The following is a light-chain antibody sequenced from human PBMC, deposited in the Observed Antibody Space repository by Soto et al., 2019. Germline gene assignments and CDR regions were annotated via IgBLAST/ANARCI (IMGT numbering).Light chain of an antibody. V-gene: IGKV3-20*01. CDR1: QSVSSSY. CDR2: GAS. CDR3: QQYGSSPI. J-gene: IGKJ4*01. Sequence: SVLPQSPGTLSLSPGERATLSCRASQSVSSSYLAWYQQKPGQAPRLLIYGASSRATGIPDRFSGGGSGTDFTLTISRLEPEDFAVYYCQQYGSSPIFGGGTKVDIK.